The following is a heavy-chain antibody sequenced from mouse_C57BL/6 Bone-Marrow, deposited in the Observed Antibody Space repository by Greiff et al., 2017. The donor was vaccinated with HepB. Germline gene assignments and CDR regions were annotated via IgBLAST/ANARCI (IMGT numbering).Heavy chain of an antibody. D-gene: IGHD1-1*01. V-gene: IGHV5-9-1*02. J-gene: IGHJ4*01. Sequence: EVKLVESGEGLVKPGGSLKLSCAASGFTFSSYAMSWVRQTPEKRLEWVAYISSGGDYIYYADTVKGRFTISRDNARNTLYLQMSSLKSEDTAMYYCTRGEFITTVVRAMDYWGQGTSVTVSS. CDR2: ISSGGDYI. CDR3: TRGEFITTVVRAMDY. CDR1: GFTFSSYA.